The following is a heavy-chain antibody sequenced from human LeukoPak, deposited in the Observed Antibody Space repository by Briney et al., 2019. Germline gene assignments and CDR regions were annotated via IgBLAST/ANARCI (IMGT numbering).Heavy chain of an antibody. CDR1: GFTFSSYE. CDR3: ARAAYDILTGYYTFDY. J-gene: IGHJ4*02. Sequence: GGSLRLSRAASGFTFSSYELNWVRQAPGKGLEWVSYISSSGSTIYYADSVKGRFTISRDNAKNSLYLQMNSLRAEDTAVYYCARAAYDILTGYYTFDYWGQGTLVTVSS. CDR2: ISSSGSTI. V-gene: IGHV3-48*03. D-gene: IGHD3-9*01.